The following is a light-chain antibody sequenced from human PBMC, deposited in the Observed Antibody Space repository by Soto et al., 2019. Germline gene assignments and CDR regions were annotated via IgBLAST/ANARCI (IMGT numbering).Light chain of an antibody. CDR2: AAS. V-gene: IGKV3-20*01. J-gene: IGKJ2*01. CDR1: QSVSNSS. CDR3: QVYGNSPMYT. Sequence: EIVLTQSPGTLSLSPGERATFSCRASQSVSNSSLAWYHQKPGQAPRLLLFAASRRATGIPDTFSGSGSGTAVTLPISRLEPEDFAVYYCQVYGNSPMYTFGQGTRLEIK.